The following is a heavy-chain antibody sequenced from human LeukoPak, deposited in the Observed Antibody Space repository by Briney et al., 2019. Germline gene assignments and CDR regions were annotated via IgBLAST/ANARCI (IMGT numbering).Heavy chain of an antibody. D-gene: IGHD3-22*01. CDR2: IIPILGIA. J-gene: IGHJ4*02. Sequence: ASVKVSCKASGGTFSSYAISWVRQAPGQGLEWMGRIIPILGIANYAQKFQGRVTITADKSTSTAYMELSSLRSEDTAVYYCASTPYYYDSSGYYPSFTSLFDYWGQGTLVTVSS. CDR1: GGTFSSYA. CDR3: ASTPYYYDSSGYYPSFTSLFDY. V-gene: IGHV1-69*04.